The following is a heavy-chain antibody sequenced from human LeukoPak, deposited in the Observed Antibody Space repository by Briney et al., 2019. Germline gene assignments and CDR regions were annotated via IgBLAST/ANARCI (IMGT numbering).Heavy chain of an antibody. CDR3: AKYRGTTMVSSRVGFDC. D-gene: IGHD5-18*01. CDR1: GYTFTSYA. V-gene: IGHV1-3*01. Sequence: ASVKVSCKASGYTFTSYAMHWVRQAPGQRLEWMGWINAGNGNTKYSQKFQGRVTITRDTSASTAYMELSSLRSEDTAVYYCAKYRGTTMVSSRVGFDCWGQGTLVTVSS. CDR2: INAGNGNT. J-gene: IGHJ4*02.